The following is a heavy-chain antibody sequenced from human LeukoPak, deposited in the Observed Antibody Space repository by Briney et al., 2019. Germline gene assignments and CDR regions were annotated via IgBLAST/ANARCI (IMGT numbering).Heavy chain of an antibody. V-gene: IGHV4-34*01. Sequence: SGGSLRLSCAASGLTFDTYGMSWVRQPPGKGLEWIGEINHSGSTNYNPSLKSRVTISVDTSKNQFSLKLSSVTAADTAVYYCARGKRVAVADKYFQHWGQGTLVTVSS. CDR3: ARGKRVAVADKYFQH. CDR2: INHSGST. J-gene: IGHJ1*01. CDR1: GLTFDTYG. D-gene: IGHD6-19*01.